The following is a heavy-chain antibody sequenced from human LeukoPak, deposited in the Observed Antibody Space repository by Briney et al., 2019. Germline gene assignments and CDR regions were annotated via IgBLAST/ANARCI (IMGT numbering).Heavy chain of an antibody. J-gene: IGHJ3*02. D-gene: IGHD2-2*01. Sequence: SETLSLTCAVYGGSFSGYYWSWIRQPPGKGLEWIGEINHSGSTNYNPSLKSRVTISVDTSKNQFSLKLSSVTAADTAVYYCARLEGSTYQLQQYDAFDIWGQGTMVTVSS. CDR1: GGSFSGYY. V-gene: IGHV4-34*01. CDR2: INHSGST. CDR3: ARLEGSTYQLQQYDAFDI.